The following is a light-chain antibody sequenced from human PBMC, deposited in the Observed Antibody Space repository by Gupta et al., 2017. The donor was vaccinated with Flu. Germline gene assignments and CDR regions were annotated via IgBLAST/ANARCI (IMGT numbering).Light chain of an antibody. V-gene: IGLV4-69*01. CDR3: QTWGYGRHYV. Sequence: GHSKYAIAWHHQQPGKGPRYLMKLDSDGSHTKGDGIPDRFSGSSSGAERYLTISSLRSEDEDDYYGQTWGYGRHYVFGAGTRVTVL. CDR1: GHSKYA. J-gene: IGLJ1*01. CDR2: LDSDGSH.